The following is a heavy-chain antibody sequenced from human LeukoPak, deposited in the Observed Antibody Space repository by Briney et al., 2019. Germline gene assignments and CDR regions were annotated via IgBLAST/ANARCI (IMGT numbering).Heavy chain of an antibody. CDR1: GFTFSSYS. CDR3: ARELYYYDKTVGDY. V-gene: IGHV3-21*01. CDR2: ISSSSSYI. J-gene: IGHJ4*02. D-gene: IGHD3-22*01. Sequence: GGSLGLSCAASGFTFSSYSMNWVRQAPGKGLEWVSSISSSSSYIYYADSVKGRFTISRDNAKNSLYLQMNSLRAEDTAVYYCARELYYYDKTVGDYWGQGTLVTVSS.